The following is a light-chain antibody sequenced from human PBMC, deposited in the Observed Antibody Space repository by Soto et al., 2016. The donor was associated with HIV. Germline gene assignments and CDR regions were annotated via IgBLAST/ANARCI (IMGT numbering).Light chain of an antibody. Sequence: SYELTQPPSVSVSPGQTASITCSGDKLGDKYACWYQQKPGQSPVLVIYQDNKRPSGIPERFSASNSGNTATLTISGTQAMDEADYYCQAWDSSTVVFGGGTKLTV. CDR3: QAWDSSTVV. V-gene: IGLV3-1*01. CDR1: KLGDKY. J-gene: IGLJ2*01. CDR2: QDN.